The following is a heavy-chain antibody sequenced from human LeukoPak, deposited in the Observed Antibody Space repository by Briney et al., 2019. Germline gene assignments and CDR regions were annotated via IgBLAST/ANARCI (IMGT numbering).Heavy chain of an antibody. D-gene: IGHD5-18*01. CDR2: IKHDGSEK. CDR1: GFTFSNYW. J-gene: IGHJ4*02. V-gene: IGHV3-7*01. Sequence: GGSLRLSCAASGFTFSNYWMSWVRQAPGKGLEWVANIKHDGSEKYYVDSVKGRFTISRDNAKNSLYLQMNSLRAEDTAVYYCARVRGSYGYPFDYWGQGTLVTVSS. CDR3: ARVRGSYGYPFDY.